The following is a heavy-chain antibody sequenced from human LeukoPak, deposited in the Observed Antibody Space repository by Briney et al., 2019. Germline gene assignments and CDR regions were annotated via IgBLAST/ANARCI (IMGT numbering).Heavy chain of an antibody. CDR2: ISSSSSYI. CDR1: GFTFSSYS. V-gene: IGHV3-21*01. D-gene: IGHD3-22*01. CDR3: ARVRGSSGYYSEYYFDY. J-gene: IGHJ4*02. Sequence: GGSLRLSCAASGFTFSSYSMNWVRQAPGKGLEWASSISSSSSYIYYADSVKGRFTISRDNAKNSLYLQMNSLRAEDTAVYYCARVRGSSGYYSEYYFDYWGQGTLVTVSS.